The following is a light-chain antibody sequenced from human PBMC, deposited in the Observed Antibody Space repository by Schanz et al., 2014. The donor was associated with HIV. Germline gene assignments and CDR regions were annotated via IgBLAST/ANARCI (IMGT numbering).Light chain of an antibody. J-gene: IGKJ2*01. Sequence: DVQMTQSPSTLSASVGDRVSISCRASQSISEWLAWYQQKPGQAPNLLISEASILETGVPSTFSGSGSGTEFTLTISSLQPDDFATYYCLQYDDESYTFGQGTKLEIK. V-gene: IGKV1-5*03. CDR3: LQYDDESYT. CDR2: EAS. CDR1: QSISEW.